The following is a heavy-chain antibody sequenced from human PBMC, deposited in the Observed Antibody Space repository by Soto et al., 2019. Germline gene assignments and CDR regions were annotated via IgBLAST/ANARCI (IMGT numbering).Heavy chain of an antibody. CDR2: ISSSTSTV. CDR3: ARGRGSYFDY. Sequence: PGGSLRLSCAASGFTFSDYTMNWVRQAPRKGLEWVSFISSSTSTVYYADSVKGRFTVSRDNAKKSLYLQMNSLRAEDTAVYYCARGRGSYFDYWGQGTQVTVSS. V-gene: IGHV3-48*01. D-gene: IGHD3-16*01. CDR1: GFTFSDYT. J-gene: IGHJ4*02.